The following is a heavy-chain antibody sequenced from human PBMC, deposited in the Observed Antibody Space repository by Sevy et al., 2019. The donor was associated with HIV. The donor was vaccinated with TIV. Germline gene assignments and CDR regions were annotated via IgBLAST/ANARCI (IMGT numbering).Heavy chain of an antibody. Sequence: AESLSLTCAVDGGSFSGYYWNCIRQSAGKGLEWIGEINHIGVNTYNPSLESRVILSVNTSKKQFSLTLNSVTAADTAVHYCTRASRNHGMDVWGQGTSVSVSS. CDR1: GGSFSGYY. J-gene: IGHJ6*02. CDR3: TRASRNHGMDV. CDR2: INHIGVN. V-gene: IGHV4-34*01.